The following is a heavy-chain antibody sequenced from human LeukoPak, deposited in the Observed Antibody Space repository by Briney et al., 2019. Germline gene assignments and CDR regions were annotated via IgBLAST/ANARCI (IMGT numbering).Heavy chain of an antibody. D-gene: IGHD3-22*01. CDR1: GYTFTGYY. V-gene: IGHV1-2*02. CDR3: ARDGYYYDSSGYYPD. Sequence: ASVKVSCKASGYTFTGYYMHWVRQAPGQGLEWMGWINPNSGGTNYAQKFQGRVTMTRDTSISTAYMELSRLRSDDTAVYYCARDGYYYDSSGYYPDWGQGTLVTVSS. CDR2: INPNSGGT. J-gene: IGHJ4*02.